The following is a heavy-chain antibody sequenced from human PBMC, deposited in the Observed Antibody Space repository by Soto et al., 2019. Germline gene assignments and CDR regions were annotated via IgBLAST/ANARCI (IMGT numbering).Heavy chain of an antibody. J-gene: IGHJ5*02. CDR1: CRFISRGGFY. CDR3: ARIGVPAAIRVDWFDP. D-gene: IGHD2-2*01. Sequence: NLSLNCTFSCRFISRGGFYLSWIPPQPGKGLEWIGYIYYSGSTYYNPSLKSRVTISVDTSKNQFSLKLSSVTAADTAVYYCARIGVPAAIRVDWFDPWGQGTLVTVSS. CDR2: IYYSGST. V-gene: IGHV4-31*03.